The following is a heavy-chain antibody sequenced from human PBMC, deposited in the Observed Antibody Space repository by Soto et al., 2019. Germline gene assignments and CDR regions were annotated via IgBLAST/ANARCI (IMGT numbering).Heavy chain of an antibody. D-gene: IGHD3-22*01. V-gene: IGHV3-30-3*01. J-gene: IGHJ1*01. Sequence: VGSLRLSCAASGFTFNTYALHWVRQAPGKGLEWVSLISFDGGNKYYEDSLKGRFTISRDNSKNTLYLHMNSLRDEDTAVYYCASRGYYDSSGYKYFQHWGQGTLVTVSS. CDR3: ASRGYYDSSGYKYFQH. CDR1: GFTFNTYA. CDR2: ISFDGGNK.